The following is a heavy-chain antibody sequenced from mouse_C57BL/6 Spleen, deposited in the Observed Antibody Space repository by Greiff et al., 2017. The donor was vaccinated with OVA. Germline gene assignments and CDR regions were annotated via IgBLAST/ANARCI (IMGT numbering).Heavy chain of an antibody. CDR3: ARAHGGSYGDY. CDR1: GYTFTSYS. Sequence: QVQLKQPGAELVKPGASVKMSCKASGYTFTSYSITWVKQTPGQGLEWVAYIYPGSGNTNYTENLKSKVTLTVDTSCTTPYMQISSLTSEDTAVYYCARAHGGSYGDYWGQGTTLTVSS. D-gene: IGHD1-1*02. CDR2: IYPGSGNT. V-gene: IGHV1-55*01. J-gene: IGHJ2*01.